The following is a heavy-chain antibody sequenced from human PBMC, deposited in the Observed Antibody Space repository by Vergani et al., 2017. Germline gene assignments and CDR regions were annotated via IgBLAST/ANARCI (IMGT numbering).Heavy chain of an antibody. D-gene: IGHD4-17*01. J-gene: IGHJ2*01. CDR3: ARKPPPMTTVTTPRLYWYFDL. Sequence: QAPGKGLEWVSSISSSSSCIYYADSVKGRFTISRDNAKNSLYLQMNSLRAEDTAVYYCARKPPPMTTVTTPRLYWYFDLWGRGTLVTVSS. CDR2: ISSSSSCI. V-gene: IGHV3-21*01.